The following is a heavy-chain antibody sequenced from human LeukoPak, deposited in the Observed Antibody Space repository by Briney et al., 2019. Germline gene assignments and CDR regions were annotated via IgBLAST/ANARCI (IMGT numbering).Heavy chain of an antibody. J-gene: IGHJ4*02. CDR3: ARIKDASVGYYFDY. V-gene: IGHV3-23*01. CDR2: ISGSTIST. Sequence: PGGSLRLSCAASGFTSINYAMSWVRQAPGKGLEWVSAISGSTISTYYADSVKGRFTISRDNSKNTLYLQMYSLRAEDTALYYRARIKDASVGYYFDYWGQGILVTVSS. CDR1: GFTSINYA. D-gene: IGHD5/OR15-5a*01.